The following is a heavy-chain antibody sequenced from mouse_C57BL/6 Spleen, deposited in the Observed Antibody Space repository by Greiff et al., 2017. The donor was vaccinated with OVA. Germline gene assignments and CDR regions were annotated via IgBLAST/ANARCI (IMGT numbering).Heavy chain of an antibody. Sequence: QVQLQQSGAELVMPGASVKLSCKASGYTFTSYWMHWVKQRPGQGLEWIGEIDPSDSYTNYNQKFKGKSTLTVDKSSSTAYMQLSSLTSEDSAVYYCARSAYGSSLGYWGQGTTLTVSS. CDR3: ARSAYGSSLGY. D-gene: IGHD1-1*01. J-gene: IGHJ2*01. CDR1: GYTFTSYW. V-gene: IGHV1-69*01. CDR2: IDPSDSYT.